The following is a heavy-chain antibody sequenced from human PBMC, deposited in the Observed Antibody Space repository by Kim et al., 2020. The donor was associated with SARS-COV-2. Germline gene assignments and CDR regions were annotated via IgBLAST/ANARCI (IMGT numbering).Heavy chain of an antibody. CDR2: IKQDGSEK. Sequence: GGSLRLSCATSGFTFSSHWMNWVRQAPGKGLEWVASIKQDGSEKYYVDSVRGRFTISRDNAKNSLYLQMDTLRAEDTAVYYCASGLRGVGWGQGTLVTVSS. V-gene: IGHV3-7*03. CDR3: ASGLRGVG. CDR1: GFTFSSHW. J-gene: IGHJ4*02. D-gene: IGHD1-26*01.